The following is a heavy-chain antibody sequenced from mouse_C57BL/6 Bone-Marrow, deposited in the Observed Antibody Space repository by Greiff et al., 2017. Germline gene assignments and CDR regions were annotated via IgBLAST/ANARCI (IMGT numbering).Heavy chain of an antibody. CDR3: TTPTYDGY. J-gene: IGHJ2*01. CDR1: GFNIKDDY. Sequence: VQLQQSGAELVRPGASVKLSCTASGFNIKDDYMHWVKQRPEQGLEWIGWIDPANGDTEYASKFQGKATITADTSSNTAYLQLSSLTSEDTAVYYCTTPTYDGYWGQGTTLTVSS. D-gene: IGHD2-3*01. V-gene: IGHV14-4*01. CDR2: IDPANGDT.